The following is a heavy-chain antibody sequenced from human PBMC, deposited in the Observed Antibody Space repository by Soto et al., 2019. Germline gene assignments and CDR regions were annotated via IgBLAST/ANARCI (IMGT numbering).Heavy chain of an antibody. J-gene: IGHJ6*02. Sequence: GGSLRLSCAASGFTFSSYGMHWVRQAPGKGLEWVAVIWYDGSNKYYADSVKGRFTISRDNSKNTLYLQMNSLRAEDTAVYYCARVPGLGYAEYYYYGMDVWGQGTTVTVSS. D-gene: IGHD7-27*01. CDR3: ARVPGLGYAEYYYYGMDV. V-gene: IGHV3-33*01. CDR2: IWYDGSNK. CDR1: GFTFSSYG.